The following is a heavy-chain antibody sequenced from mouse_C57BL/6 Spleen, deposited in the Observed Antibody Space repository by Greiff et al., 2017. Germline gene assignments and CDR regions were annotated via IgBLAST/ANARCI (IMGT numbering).Heavy chain of an antibody. V-gene: IGHV1-42*01. Sequence: VQLQQSGPELVKPGASVKISCKASGYSFTGYYMNWVKQSPEKSLEWIGEINPSTGGTTYNQKFKAKATLTVDKSSSTAYMQLKSLTSEDSAVYYCARAGLGQDFDYRGQGTTLTVSS. D-gene: IGHD3-3*01. CDR3: ARAGLGQDFDY. CDR1: GYSFTGYY. J-gene: IGHJ2*01. CDR2: INPSTGGT.